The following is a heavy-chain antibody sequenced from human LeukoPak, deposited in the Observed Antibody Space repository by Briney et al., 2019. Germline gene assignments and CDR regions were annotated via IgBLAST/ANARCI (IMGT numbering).Heavy chain of an antibody. CDR3: ARDRSDYDFWSGYYRFDY. D-gene: IGHD3-3*01. J-gene: IGHJ4*02. V-gene: IGHV1-69*05. Sequence: GASVKVSCKASGGTFSSYAISWARQAPGQGLEWMGGIIPIFGTANYAQKFQGRVTITTDESTSTAYMELSSLRSEDTAVYYCARDRSDYDFWSGYYRFDYWGQGTLVTVSS. CDR2: IIPIFGTA. CDR1: GGTFSSYA.